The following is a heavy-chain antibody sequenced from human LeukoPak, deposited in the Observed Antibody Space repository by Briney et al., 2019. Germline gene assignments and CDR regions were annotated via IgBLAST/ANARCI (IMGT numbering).Heavy chain of an antibody. CDR3: AREAVRNYYDSSGYSH. Sequence: ASVKVSCKASGYTFTSYYMHWVRQAPGQGLEWMGIINPSGGSTSYAQKFQGRVTMTRDTYTSTVYMELSSLRSEDTAVYYCAREAVRNYYDSSGYSHWGQGTLVTVSS. CDR1: GYTFTSYY. CDR2: INPSGGST. V-gene: IGHV1-46*01. D-gene: IGHD3-22*01. J-gene: IGHJ4*02.